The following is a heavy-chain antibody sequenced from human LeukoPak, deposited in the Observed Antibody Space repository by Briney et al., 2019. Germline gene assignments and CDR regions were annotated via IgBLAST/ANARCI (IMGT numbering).Heavy chain of an antibody. D-gene: IGHD3-22*01. Sequence: GGSLRLSCAASGFTFSTYWMSWVRQAPGKGLEWVANIKEDGSGKYYGDSVRGRFTISRDNAKNSLYLQMNSLRAEDTAVYYCARDSSGYQWGQGTLVTVSS. CDR3: ARDSSGYQ. V-gene: IGHV3-7*01. J-gene: IGHJ4*02. CDR1: GFTFSTYW. CDR2: IKEDGSGK.